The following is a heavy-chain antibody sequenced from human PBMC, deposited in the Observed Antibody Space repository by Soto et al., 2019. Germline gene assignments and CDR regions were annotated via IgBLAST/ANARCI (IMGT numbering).Heavy chain of an antibody. CDR3: ARDQGYYDSSGYWPYYGMDV. D-gene: IGHD3-22*01. Sequence: ASVKVSCKASGGTFSSYAISWVRQAPGQGLEWMGGIIPIFGTANYAQKFQGRVTITADESTSTAYMELSSLRSEDTAVSYCARDQGYYDSSGYWPYYGMDVWGQGTTVTV. CDR1: GGTFSSYA. CDR2: IIPIFGTA. J-gene: IGHJ6*02. V-gene: IGHV1-69*13.